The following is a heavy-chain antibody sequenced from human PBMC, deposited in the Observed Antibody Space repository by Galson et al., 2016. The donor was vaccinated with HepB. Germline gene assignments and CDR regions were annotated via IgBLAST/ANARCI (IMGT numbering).Heavy chain of an antibody. CDR1: GFTFSSYW. CDR3: ARVGCSTTSCYRHSPYYFDY. J-gene: IGHJ4*02. D-gene: IGHD2-2*01. Sequence: SLRLSCAASGFTFSSYWMHWVRQAPGKGLVWVSRSNGGGSSTTYADSVKGRFTISRDNAKNTLYLQMNSLRAEDTAVYYCARVGCSTTSCYRHSPYYFDYWGQGTLVTVSS. V-gene: IGHV3-74*01. CDR2: SNGGGSST.